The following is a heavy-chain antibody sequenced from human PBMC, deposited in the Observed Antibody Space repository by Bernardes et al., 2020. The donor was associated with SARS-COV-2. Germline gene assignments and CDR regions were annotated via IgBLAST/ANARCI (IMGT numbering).Heavy chain of an antibody. Sequence: GESLKISCKGSGYSFTSYWIGWVRQMPGKGLECMGIIYPGDSDIRYSPSFQGQVTISADKSISTAYLQWNSLKASDTAMYYCARPRIVGGHDAFAIWGQGTMVTVSS. D-gene: IGHD1-26*01. J-gene: IGHJ3*02. V-gene: IGHV5-51*01. CDR3: ARPRIVGGHDAFAI. CDR1: GYSFTSYW. CDR2: IYPGDSDI.